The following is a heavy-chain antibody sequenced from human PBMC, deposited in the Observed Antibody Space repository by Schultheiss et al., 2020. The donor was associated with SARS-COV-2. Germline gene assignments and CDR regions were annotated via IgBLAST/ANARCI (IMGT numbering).Heavy chain of an antibody. CDR2: IYYSGST. D-gene: IGHD6-19*01. J-gene: IGHJ4*02. CDR3: ARGHVAVADTNFDY. CDR1: GGSISSGGYY. V-gene: IGHV4-31*03. Sequence: SQTLSLTCTVSGGSISSGGYYWSWIRQHPGKGLEWIAYIYYSGSTNYNPSLKSRVTISVDKSKNQFSLKLSSVTAADTAVYYCARGHVAVADTNFDYWGQGTLVTVSS.